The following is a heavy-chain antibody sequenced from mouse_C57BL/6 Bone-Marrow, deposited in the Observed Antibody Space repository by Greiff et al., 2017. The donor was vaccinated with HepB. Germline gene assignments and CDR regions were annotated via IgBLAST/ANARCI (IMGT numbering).Heavy chain of an antibody. CDR3: TRDLLSKAY. V-gene: IGHV6-6*01. CDR1: GFTFSDAW. CDR2: IRNKANNHAT. Sequence: EVKLEESGGGLVQPGGSMKLSCAASGFTFSDAWMDWVRQSPEKGLEWVAEIRNKANNHATYYAESVKGRFTISRDDSKSSVYLQMNSLRAEDTGIYYCTRDLLSKAYWGQGTLVTVSA. D-gene: IGHD2-1*01. J-gene: IGHJ3*01.